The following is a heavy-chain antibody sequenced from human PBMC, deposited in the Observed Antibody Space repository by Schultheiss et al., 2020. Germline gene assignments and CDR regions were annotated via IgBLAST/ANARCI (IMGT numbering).Heavy chain of an antibody. J-gene: IGHJ4*02. D-gene: IGHD4-17*01. V-gene: IGHV1-18*04. CDR2: ISAYSGNT. CDR3: ARLSTIYGDYDFDS. CDR1: GYTFSGYG. Sequence: ASVKVSCKSSGYTFSGYGISWVRQAPGQGLEWMGWISAYSGNTKYAQKLQGRVTMTTDTSTSTAYMELRSLRSDDTAVYYCARLSTIYGDYDFDSWGQGTLVTVSS.